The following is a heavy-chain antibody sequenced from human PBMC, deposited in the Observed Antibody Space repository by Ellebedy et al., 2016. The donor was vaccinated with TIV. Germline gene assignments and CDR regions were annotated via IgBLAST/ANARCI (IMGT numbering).Heavy chain of an antibody. CDR3: ARGDRLQTWSKHFDY. D-gene: IGHD2-8*01. J-gene: IGHJ4*02. CDR2: INAYDGIT. V-gene: IGHV1-18*04. CDR1: GFTFNSHG. Sequence: AASVKVSCKASGFTFNSHGLAWVRQAPGLGLEWMGWINAYDGITNYAEKFQGRVTMTTDTLTSTAYMDLRDFTSDDTAIYSCARGDRLQTWSKHFDYWGQGTVVTVTS.